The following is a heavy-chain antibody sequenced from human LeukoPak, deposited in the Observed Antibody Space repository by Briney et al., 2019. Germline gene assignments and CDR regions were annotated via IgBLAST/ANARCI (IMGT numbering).Heavy chain of an antibody. J-gene: IGHJ4*02. Sequence: SETLSLTCTVSDGSISFYYWSWIRQPPGRGLEWIGYIHPSGLTDYNPSLKSRVTISVDTSKTQFSLKLSSVTAADTAVYYCARSASPHLGIIDYRGQGTLVTVSS. CDR3: ARSASPHLGIIDY. CDR1: DGSISFYY. D-gene: IGHD2-21*01. CDR2: IHPSGLT. V-gene: IGHV4-4*09.